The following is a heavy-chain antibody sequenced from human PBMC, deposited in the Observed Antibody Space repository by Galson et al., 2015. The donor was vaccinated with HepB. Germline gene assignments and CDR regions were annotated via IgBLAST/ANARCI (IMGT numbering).Heavy chain of an antibody. CDR1: GFTFSSYA. CDR3: ARDGRSYGNDAFDI. J-gene: IGHJ3*02. V-gene: IGHV3-30-3*01. D-gene: IGHD5-18*01. Sequence: SLRLSCAASGFTFSSYAMHWVRQAPGKGLEWVAVISYDGSNKYYADSVKGRFTISRDNSKDTLYLQMNSLRAEDTAVYYCARDGRSYGNDAFDIWGQGTMVTVSS. CDR2: ISYDGSNK.